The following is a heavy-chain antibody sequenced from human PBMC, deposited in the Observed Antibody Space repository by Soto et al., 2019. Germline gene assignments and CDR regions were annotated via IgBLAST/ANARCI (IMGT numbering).Heavy chain of an antibody. V-gene: IGHV3-15*01. Sequence: EVQLVESGGGLVKPGGSLRLSCAASGFTFSNAWMSWVRQAPGKGLEWGGRIKSKTDGGTTDYAAPVKGRFTISRDDSKNTLYLQMNSLKTEDTAVYYCTTDRALGVYWGQGTLVTVSS. CDR3: TTDRALGVY. CDR1: GFTFSNAW. CDR2: IKSKTDGGTT. J-gene: IGHJ4*02.